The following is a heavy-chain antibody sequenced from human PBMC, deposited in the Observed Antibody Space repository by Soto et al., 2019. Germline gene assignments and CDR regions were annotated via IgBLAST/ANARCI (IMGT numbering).Heavy chain of an antibody. CDR3: ARGAVGGRGGLDY. Sequence: QVQLQESGPGLVKPSQTLSLTCTVSGGSISSGGYYWAWIRQHPGKGLEWIRYIYSSGSAYYNPSLKSRVTISVDTSKNQFSLKLSSVTAADTAVYYCARGAVGGRGGLDYWGQGTLVAVSS. J-gene: IGHJ4*02. D-gene: IGHD6-19*01. V-gene: IGHV4-31*03. CDR2: IYSSGSA. CDR1: GGSISSGGYY.